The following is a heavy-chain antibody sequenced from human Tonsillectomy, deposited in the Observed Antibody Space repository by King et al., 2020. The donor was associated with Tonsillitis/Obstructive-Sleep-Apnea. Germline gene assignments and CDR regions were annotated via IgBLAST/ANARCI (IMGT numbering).Heavy chain of an antibody. V-gene: IGHV3-33*01. CDR1: GFSFSSYD. D-gene: IGHD2-8*01. CDR2: IWYDGTNK. CDR3: ATDWVGVDVSLM. Sequence: VQLVQSGGGVVQPGRSLRLSCAASGFSFSSYDMHWVRQAPGKGLEWVAVIWYDGTNKYYADSVKGRFTISRDNYKSTLSLQMNSLRAEDTAVYYCATDWVGVDVSLMWGQGTLVSVSS. J-gene: IGHJ4*02.